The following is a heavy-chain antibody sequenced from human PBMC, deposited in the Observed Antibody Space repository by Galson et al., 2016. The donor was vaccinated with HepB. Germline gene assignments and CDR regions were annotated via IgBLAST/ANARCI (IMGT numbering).Heavy chain of an antibody. V-gene: IGHV3-15*01. J-gene: IGHJ6*02. CDR2: IRGNPNTDRGRT. CDR3: ARDRLGGRPTYYYYYDMDV. D-gene: IGHD5-12*01. Sequence: SLRLSCAASGLNLRKAWLSWVRQAPGKGLEWVGRIRGNPNTDRGRTDYAAPVTGRFTISRDDSKNMLFLQMNSLRVEDTAVYYCARDRLGGRPTYYYYYDMDVWGQGTTVTVSS. CDR1: GLNLRKAW.